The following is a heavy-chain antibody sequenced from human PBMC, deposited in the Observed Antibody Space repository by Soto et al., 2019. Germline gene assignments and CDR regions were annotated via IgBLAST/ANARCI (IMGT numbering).Heavy chain of an antibody. V-gene: IGHV1-46*02. CDR3: TRGSFLVWSCMDL. Sequence: QVQLVQSGAEVKKPGASVKVSCKASGYTFNRYYMHWVRQAPGQGLEWMGMINPSGTITSYAQKFQGRVTMTRDTSTSTLFLELRSLTSDDTAVYYCTRGSFLVWSCMDLWGQGTTVTVSS. CDR2: INPSGTIT. J-gene: IGHJ6*02. D-gene: IGHD3-3*01. CDR1: GYTFNRYY.